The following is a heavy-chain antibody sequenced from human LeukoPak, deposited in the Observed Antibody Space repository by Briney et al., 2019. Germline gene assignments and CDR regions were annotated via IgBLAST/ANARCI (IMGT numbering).Heavy chain of an antibody. CDR2: ISSSSSYI. J-gene: IGHJ4*02. Sequence: ISSSSSYIYYADSVKGRFTISRDNAKNSLYLQMNSLRAEDTAVYYCAPRPGYSSGWSGYWGQGTLVTVSS. V-gene: IGHV3-21*01. CDR3: APRPGYSSGWSGY. D-gene: IGHD6-19*01.